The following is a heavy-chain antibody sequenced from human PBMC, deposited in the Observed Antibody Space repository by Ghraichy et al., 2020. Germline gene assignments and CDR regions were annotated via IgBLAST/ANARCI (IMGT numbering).Heavy chain of an antibody. CDR1: GFTFSDYY. V-gene: IGHV3-11*01. CDR2: ISSSDSTI. Sequence: GGSLRLSCAASGFTFSDYYMSWIRQAPGKGLEWVSYISSSDSTIYYADSVKGRFTISRDNAKNSLYLQMNSLRVEDTAVYYCARDGSKRCSSTSCYSGYYYYGMDVWGQGTTVTVSS. CDR3: ARDGSKRCSSTSCYSGYYYYGMDV. D-gene: IGHD2-2*01. J-gene: IGHJ6*02.